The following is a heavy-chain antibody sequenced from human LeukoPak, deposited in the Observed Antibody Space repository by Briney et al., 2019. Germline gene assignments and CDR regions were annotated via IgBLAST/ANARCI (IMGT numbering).Heavy chain of an antibody. J-gene: IGHJ5*02. Sequence: GASVKVSCKVSGDTLTELSMHWVRQAPGKGLEWMGGFDPKEGERVYAQHFQGRFTMTEDTSTDTAYMELSSLRSEDTAVYYCATFHYDFWSGLTGSPWGQGTLVTASS. D-gene: IGHD3-3*01. CDR1: GDTLTELS. CDR3: ATFHYDFWSGLTGSP. CDR2: FDPKEGER. V-gene: IGHV1-24*01.